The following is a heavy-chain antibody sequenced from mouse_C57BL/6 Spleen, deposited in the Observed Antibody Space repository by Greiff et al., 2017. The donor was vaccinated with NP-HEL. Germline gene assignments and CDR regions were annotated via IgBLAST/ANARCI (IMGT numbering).Heavy chain of an antibody. Sequence: VQLQQSGAELVRPGASVKLSCTASGFNIKDYYMHWVKQRPEQGLAWIGRIDPEDGDTEYAPKFQGKATMTADTSSNTAYLQLSSLTSEDTAVYYCTTRITTVEGDAMDYWGQGTSVTVSS. CDR1: GFNIKDYY. CDR2: IDPEDGDT. V-gene: IGHV14-1*01. J-gene: IGHJ4*01. CDR3: TTRITTVEGDAMDY. D-gene: IGHD1-1*01.